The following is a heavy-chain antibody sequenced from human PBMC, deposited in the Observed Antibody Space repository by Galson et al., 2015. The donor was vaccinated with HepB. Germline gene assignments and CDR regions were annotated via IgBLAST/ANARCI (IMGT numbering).Heavy chain of an antibody. CDR3: AREDATITVAALEY. D-gene: IGHD6-19*01. CDR1: GFAFGNYG. Sequence: LRLSCAASGFAFGNYGMHWVRQAPGKGLEWMALIWKDGSNKHYADSLKGRFRISRDNTKNTLFLEADSLRAEDTAVYYCAREDATITVAALEYWGQGVLVTVSS. CDR2: IWKDGSNK. J-gene: IGHJ4*02. V-gene: IGHV3-33*01.